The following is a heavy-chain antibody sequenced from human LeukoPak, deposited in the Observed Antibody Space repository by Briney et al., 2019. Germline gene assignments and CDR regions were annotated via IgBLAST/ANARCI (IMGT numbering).Heavy chain of an antibody. CDR2: INHSGST. V-gene: IGHV4-34*01. Sequence: KASETLSLTCAVYGGSFSGYYWSWIRQPPGKGLEWIGEINHSGSTNYNPSLKSRVTISVDTSKNQFSLKLSSVTAADTAVYYCARGPPYYYDSSGYYFDYWGQGTLVTVSS. CDR3: ARGPPYYYDSSGYYFDY. D-gene: IGHD3-22*01. CDR1: GGSFSGYY. J-gene: IGHJ4*02.